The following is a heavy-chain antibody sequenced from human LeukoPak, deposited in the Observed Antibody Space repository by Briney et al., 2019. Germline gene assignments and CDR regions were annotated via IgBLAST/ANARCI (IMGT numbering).Heavy chain of an antibody. CDR2: IRYDGGNK. CDR1: GFTFSSYG. J-gene: IGHJ4*02. Sequence: PGGSLRLSCAASGFTFSSYGMHWVRQAPGKGLEWVAFIRYDGGNKYYADSVKGRFTISRDNSKDTLYLQMNSLRAEDTAVYYCARSVGATTMNGFDYWGQGTLVTVSS. V-gene: IGHV3-30*02. D-gene: IGHD1-26*01. CDR3: ARSVGATTMNGFDY.